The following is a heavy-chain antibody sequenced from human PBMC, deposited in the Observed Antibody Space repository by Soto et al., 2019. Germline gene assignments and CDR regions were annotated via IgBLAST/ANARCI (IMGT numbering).Heavy chain of an antibody. J-gene: IGHJ1*01. CDR3: EKAFQYSEPAC. CDR1: GFTFSSYD. CDR2: IRGSGGST. Sequence: PVGSLRLSCAGAGFTFSSYDMNWVRQARGKGLEWVSRIRGSGGSTHYADSVKGRFTISRDMSRNTLYLQMNSLRAEDTAVYYCEKAFQYSEPACWGQGTLAPVSS. D-gene: IGHD3-16*01. V-gene: IGHV3-23*01.